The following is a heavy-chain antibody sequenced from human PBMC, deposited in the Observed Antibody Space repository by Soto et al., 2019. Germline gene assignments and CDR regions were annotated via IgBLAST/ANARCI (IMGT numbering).Heavy chain of an antibody. CDR1: GYTFTSYG. CDR2: ISAYNGNT. CDR3: ARGGSYYGASDYYYGMDV. J-gene: IGHJ6*02. D-gene: IGHD1-26*01. Sequence: ASVKVSCKASGYTFTSYGISWVRQAPGQGLEWMGWISAYNGNTNYAQKLQGRVTMTTDTSTSTAYMELRSLRSDDTAVYYCARGGSYYGASDYYYGMDVWGQGTTVTVSS. V-gene: IGHV1-18*01.